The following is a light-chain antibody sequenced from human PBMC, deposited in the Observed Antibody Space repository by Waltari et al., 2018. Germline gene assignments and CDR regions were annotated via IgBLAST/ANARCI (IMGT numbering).Light chain of an antibody. V-gene: IGKV1-12*01. CDR2: SAT. CDR3: QQTDSFPHT. Sequence: DIQMTQSPSSVAASVGDRVTITCRACQGISTWLAWFQQRPGKAPNLLIHSATRLQSGVPSRFSGSASGTDFTLTITSLQPEDFGTYYCQQTDSFPHTFGGGTKVEIK. CDR1: QGISTW. J-gene: IGKJ4*01.